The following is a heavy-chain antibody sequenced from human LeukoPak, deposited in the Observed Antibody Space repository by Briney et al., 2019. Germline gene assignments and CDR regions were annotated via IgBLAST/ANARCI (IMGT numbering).Heavy chain of an antibody. CDR2: IWYDGSNK. Sequence: PGRSLRLSCAASGFTFSSYGMHWVRQAPGKGLEWVAVIWYDGSNKYYADSVKGRFTISRDNSKNTLYLQMNSLRAEDTAVYYCARGQYSSSWYRENFDYWGQGSLVTVSS. CDR1: GFTFSSYG. D-gene: IGHD6-13*01. CDR3: ARGQYSSSWYRENFDY. J-gene: IGHJ4*02. V-gene: IGHV3-33*01.